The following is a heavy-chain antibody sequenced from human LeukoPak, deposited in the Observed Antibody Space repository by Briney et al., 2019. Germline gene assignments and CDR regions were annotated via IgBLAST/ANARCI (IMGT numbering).Heavy chain of an antibody. J-gene: IGHJ6*03. D-gene: IGHD4-17*01. Sequence: PSETLSLTCTVSGYSISSGYYWGWIRQPPGEGLEWIGSIYHSGSTYYNPSLKSRVTISVDTSKNQFSLKLSSVTAADTAVYYCASRGMTTVTTENYYYYYYMDVWGKGTTVTISS. CDR1: GYSISSGYY. V-gene: IGHV4-38-2*02. CDR3: ASRGMTTVTTENYYYYYYMDV. CDR2: IYHSGST.